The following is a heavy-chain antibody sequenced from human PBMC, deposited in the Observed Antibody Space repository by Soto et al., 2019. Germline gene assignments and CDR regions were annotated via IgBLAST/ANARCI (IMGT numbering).Heavy chain of an antibody. D-gene: IGHD3-3*01. CDR3: ARADQYYDFWSGYNNWFDP. CDR2: IYYSGST. Sequence: SETLSLTCTVSVGSVSSGSYYLSWIRQPPGKGLEWIGYIYYSGSTNYNPSLKSRVTISVDTSKNQFSLKLSSVTAADTAVYYCARADQYYDFWSGYNNWFDPGGQGTLVTVSS. CDR1: VGSVSSGSYY. V-gene: IGHV4-61*01. J-gene: IGHJ5*02.